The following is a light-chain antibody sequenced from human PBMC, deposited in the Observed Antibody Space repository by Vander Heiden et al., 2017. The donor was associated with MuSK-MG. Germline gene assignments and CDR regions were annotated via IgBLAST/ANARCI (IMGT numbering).Light chain of an antibody. CDR1: SSDVGYSNY. J-gene: IGLJ2*01. V-gene: IGLV2-14*01. CDR3: SSYTSANNLDLI. CDR2: DVS. Sequence: QSALTQPASVSGSPGQSITISCTGSSSDVGYSNYVTRYQQHPGTATQLMIFDVSNRPSGVSNRFSGSKSDTTASLTISGLQAEDEADYYCSSYTSANNLDLIFGGGTKLTVL.